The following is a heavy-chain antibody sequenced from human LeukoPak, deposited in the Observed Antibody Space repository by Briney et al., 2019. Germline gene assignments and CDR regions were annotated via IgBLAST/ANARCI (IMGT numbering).Heavy chain of an antibody. V-gene: IGHV1-69*04. J-gene: IGHJ5*02. Sequence: SVKVSCTASGGTFSSYAISWVRQAPGQGLEWMGRIIPILGIANYAQKFQGRVTITADKSTSTAYMELSSLRSEDTAVYYCARGTRSGGDLAANWFDPWGQGTLVTVSS. CDR3: ARGTRSGGDLAANWFDP. CDR2: IIPILGIA. CDR1: GGTFSSYA. D-gene: IGHD2-21*02.